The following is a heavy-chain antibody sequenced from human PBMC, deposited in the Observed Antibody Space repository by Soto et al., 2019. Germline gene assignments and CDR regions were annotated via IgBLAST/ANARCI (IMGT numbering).Heavy chain of an antibody. V-gene: IGHV3-49*04. D-gene: IGHD2-21*02. J-gene: IGHJ4*02. Sequence: GGSLRLSCTASGFTFGDYAMSWVRQAPGKGLEWVGFIRSKAYGGTTEYAASVKGRFTISRDDSKSIAYLQMNSLKTEDTAVYYCTRDGSPYCGGDCYFDYWGKGTLVTVSS. CDR3: TRDGSPYCGGDCYFDY. CDR1: GFTFGDYA. CDR2: IRSKAYGGTT.